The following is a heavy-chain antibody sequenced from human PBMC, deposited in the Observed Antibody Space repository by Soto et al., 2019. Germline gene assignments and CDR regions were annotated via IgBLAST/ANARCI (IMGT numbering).Heavy chain of an antibody. CDR1: GGSISGGVYS. CDR2: IYHSGST. Sequence: SEALSLTSAVSGGSISGGVYSWSWIRQPPGKGLEWIGYIYHSGSTYYNPSLKSRVTISVDRSKNQFSLKLSSVTAADTAVYYCARGRPRRGVWFDPWGQGTLVTVS. J-gene: IGHJ5*02. CDR3: ARGRPRRGVWFDP. V-gene: IGHV4-30-2*01. D-gene: IGHD3-10*01.